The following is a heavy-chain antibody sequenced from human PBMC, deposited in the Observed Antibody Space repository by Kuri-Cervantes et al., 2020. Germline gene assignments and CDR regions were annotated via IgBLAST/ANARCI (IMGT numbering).Heavy chain of an antibody. D-gene: IGHD3-10*01. CDR1: GYTFTSYG. Sequence: ASVKVSCKASGYTFTSYGVHWVLQAPGQRPQWMGWINAANANTKYTERFQGRVTITRDTSASTAYLDLISLTSEDTAVYYCARDGKLGGANMDVWGQGTTVTVSS. J-gene: IGHJ6*02. V-gene: IGHV1-3*01. CDR3: ARDGKLGGANMDV. CDR2: INAANANT.